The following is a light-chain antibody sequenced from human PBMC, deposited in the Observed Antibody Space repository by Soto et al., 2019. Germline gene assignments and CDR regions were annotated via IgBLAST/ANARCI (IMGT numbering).Light chain of an antibody. CDR2: EVN. V-gene: IGLV2-8*01. Sequence: QSALTQPPSASGSPGQSVTISCTGTSSDVGGYNYVSWYQQHPGKAPKLMIYEVNKRPSGVPDRFSGSKSGNTASLTVSGLQAEDEADYCCISYAGSRNVFGSGTKLTVL. CDR3: ISYAGSRNV. CDR1: SSDVGGYNY. J-gene: IGLJ2*01.